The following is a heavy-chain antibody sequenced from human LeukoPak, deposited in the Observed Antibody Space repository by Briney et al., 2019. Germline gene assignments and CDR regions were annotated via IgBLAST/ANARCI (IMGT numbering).Heavy chain of an antibody. D-gene: IGHD3-22*01. CDR2: INHSGST. CDR1: GGSFSGYY. V-gene: IGHV4-34*01. J-gene: IGHJ4*02. Sequence: SETLSLTCAVYGGSFSGYYWSWIRQPPGKGLEWIEEINHSGSTNYNPSLKSRVTISVDTSKNQFSLKLSSVTAADTAVYYCARGRRGRYYDSSGYHFDYWGQGTLVTVSS. CDR3: ARGRRGRYYDSSGYHFDY.